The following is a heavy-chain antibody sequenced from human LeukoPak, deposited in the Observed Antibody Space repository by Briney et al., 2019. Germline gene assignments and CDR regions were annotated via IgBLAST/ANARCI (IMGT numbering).Heavy chain of an antibody. CDR2: IHTSGSA. CDR3: ARDIVYLIDEDYG. D-gene: IGHD4-17*01. Sequence: SSETLSLTCSVPGSTFNTYYWSWIRQPAGKGLEWIGRIHTSGSADYSPSLQSRVTISVDMSKKEFSLKLTSVTAADTAVYYCARDIVYLIDEDYGWGQGILVTVSS. J-gene: IGHJ1*01. V-gene: IGHV4-4*07. CDR1: GSTFNTYY.